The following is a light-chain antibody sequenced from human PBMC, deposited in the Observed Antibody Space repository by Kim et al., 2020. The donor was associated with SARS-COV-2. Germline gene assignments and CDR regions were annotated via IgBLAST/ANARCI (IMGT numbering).Light chain of an antibody. V-gene: IGKV3-11*01. Sequence: VSPGESATLSCRVSQSVGTFLAWYPPKSGQAPRLLIYDASNRATGIPARFSGSGSGTDFTLTISSLEPEDFAVYYCEQRRSWSLTFGGGTKVDIK. CDR1: QSVGTF. CDR3: EQRRSWSLT. J-gene: IGKJ4*01. CDR2: DAS.